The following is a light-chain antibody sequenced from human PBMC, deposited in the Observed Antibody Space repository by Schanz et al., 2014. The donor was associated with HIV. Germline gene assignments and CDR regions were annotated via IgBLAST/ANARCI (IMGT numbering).Light chain of an antibody. CDR1: SSDVGGDNF. CDR3: CSYAGTNNLWV. J-gene: IGLJ3*02. Sequence: QSALTQPASVSGSPGQSISISCAGTSSDVGGDNFVSWYQQHPGRAPKLLVYDVTNRPSGVSSRFSGSKSGNTASLTISGLRAEDEADYHCCSYAGTNNLWVFGGGTKLTVL. CDR2: DVT. V-gene: IGLV2-14*03.